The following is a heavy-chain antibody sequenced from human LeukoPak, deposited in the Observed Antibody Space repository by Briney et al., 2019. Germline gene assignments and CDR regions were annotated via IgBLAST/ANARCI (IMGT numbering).Heavy chain of an antibody. CDR2: ISSSSSYI. CDR1: GFTFNSYS. Sequence: GGSLRLSCAASGFTFNSYSMNWVRQAPGKGLEWVSFISSSSSYIYYADSVKSRFTISRDNAKNSLYLQMNSLRAEDTAVYYCAELGITMIGGVWGKGTTVTISS. CDR3: AELGITMIGGV. D-gene: IGHD3-10*02. J-gene: IGHJ6*04. V-gene: IGHV3-21*01.